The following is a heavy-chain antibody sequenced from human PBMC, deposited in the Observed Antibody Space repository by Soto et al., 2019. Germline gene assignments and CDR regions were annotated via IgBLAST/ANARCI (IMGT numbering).Heavy chain of an antibody. D-gene: IGHD3-10*01. Sequence: GGSLRLSCAASGFTFSSYSMNWVRQAPGKGLEWVSSISSSSSYIYYADSVKGRFTISRDNAKNSLYLQMNSLRAEDTAVYYCARAIYYYGSGSPHREYYFDYWGQGTLVTVSS. CDR3: ARAIYYYGSGSPHREYYFDY. J-gene: IGHJ4*02. V-gene: IGHV3-21*01. CDR2: ISSSSSYI. CDR1: GFTFSSYS.